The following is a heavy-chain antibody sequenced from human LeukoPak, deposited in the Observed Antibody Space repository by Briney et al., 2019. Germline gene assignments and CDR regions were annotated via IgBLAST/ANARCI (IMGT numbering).Heavy chain of an antibody. V-gene: IGHV4-59*08. CDR3: ARHDPIVGTPDAFDI. CDR1: GGSISSYY. D-gene: IGHD1-26*01. J-gene: IGHJ3*02. CDR2: MYYSGST. Sequence: SETLSLTCTVSGGSISSYYWSWIRQPPGKGLEWIGYMYYSGSTDYNPSLKSRATISLDTSKNQFSLKLSSVTAADTAVYYCARHDPIVGTPDAFDIWGQGTMVTVSS.